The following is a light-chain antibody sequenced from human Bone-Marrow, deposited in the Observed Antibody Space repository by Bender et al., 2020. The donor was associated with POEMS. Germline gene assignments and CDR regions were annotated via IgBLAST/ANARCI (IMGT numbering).Light chain of an antibody. Sequence: QSALTQPASVSGSPGQSITISCTGTSSDVGSYNLVSWYQHNPGKAPKLMIYESRPRPSAVSNRFSGSKYGNSTSLTVSGLQAEAEADYYCCSYTGYWVFGGGTKLTVL. V-gene: IGLV2-23*01. CDR3: CSYTGYWV. CDR2: ESR. J-gene: IGLJ3*02. CDR1: SSDVGSYNL.